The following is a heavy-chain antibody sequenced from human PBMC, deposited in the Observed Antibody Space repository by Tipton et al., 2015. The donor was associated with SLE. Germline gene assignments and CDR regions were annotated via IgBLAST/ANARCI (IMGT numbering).Heavy chain of an antibody. CDR1: GGSVNGHY. CDR2: IYYKGST. V-gene: IGHV4-59*02. J-gene: IGHJ4*02. CDR3: ARAPLFGVVTVRGPFDY. D-gene: IGHD3-3*01. Sequence: LRLSCTVSGGSVNGHYWNWIRQAPGKGLEWIGYIYYKGSTDYKSSLKSRLTIPIDTSKNQVSLKLTSVTAADTAVYYCARAPLFGVVTVRGPFDYWGQGTLVTVSS.